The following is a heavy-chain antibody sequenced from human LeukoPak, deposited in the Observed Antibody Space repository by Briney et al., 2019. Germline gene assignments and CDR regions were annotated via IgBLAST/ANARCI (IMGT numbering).Heavy chain of an antibody. Sequence: GESLKISCKASGYSFSDYWIGWVRHMPGKGLEWMTIIYPGDSETRYSPSFQGQVTISADKSISTAYLQWSSLKASDTAMYYCVRPGPGYCSSITCPPTYWGQGTLVTVSS. J-gene: IGHJ4*02. CDR1: GYSFSDYW. CDR3: VRPGPGYCSSITCPPTY. D-gene: IGHD2-2*01. V-gene: IGHV5-51*01. CDR2: IYPGDSET.